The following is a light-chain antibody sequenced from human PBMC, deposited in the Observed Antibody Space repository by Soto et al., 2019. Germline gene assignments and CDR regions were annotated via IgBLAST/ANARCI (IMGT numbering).Light chain of an antibody. Sequence: IQMTHSPSTLSASVGDTVSITCRASQTISVSLAWYQQKPGKAPNLLIYDASTLQGGVPSRFRGSGSGTALTLTVTTLQPEDFAVYYCKHYNNWRVTFGTGTKVDIX. J-gene: IGKJ3*01. CDR2: DAS. V-gene: IGKV1-5*01. CDR3: KHYNNWRVT. CDR1: QTISVS.